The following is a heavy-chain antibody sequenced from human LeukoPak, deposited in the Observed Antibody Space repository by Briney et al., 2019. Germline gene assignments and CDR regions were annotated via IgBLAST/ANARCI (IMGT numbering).Heavy chain of an antibody. CDR1: GFTFSSYG. J-gene: IGHJ6*02. CDR2: ISYDGSNK. D-gene: IGHD6-19*01. Sequence: GGSLRLSCAASGFTFSSYGMHWVRQAQGKGLEWVAVISYDGSNKYYADSVKGRFTISRDNSKNTLYLQMNSLRAEDTAVYYCADIAVAGTDGMDVWGQGTTVTVSS. V-gene: IGHV3-30*03. CDR3: ADIAVAGTDGMDV.